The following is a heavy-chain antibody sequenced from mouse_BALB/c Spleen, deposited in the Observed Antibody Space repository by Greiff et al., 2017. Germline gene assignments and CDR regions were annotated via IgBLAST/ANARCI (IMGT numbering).Heavy chain of an antibody. CDR3: ARGNYYRYDWFAY. V-gene: IGHV1-7*01. CDR1: GYTFTSYW. CDR2: INPSTGYT. Sequence: VKLVESGAELAKPGASVKMSCKASGYTFTSYWMHWVKQRPGQGLEWIGYINPSTGYTEYNQKFKDKATLTADKSSSTAYMQLSSLTSEDSAVYYCARGNYYRYDWFAYWGQGTLVTVSA. J-gene: IGHJ3*01. D-gene: IGHD2-14*01.